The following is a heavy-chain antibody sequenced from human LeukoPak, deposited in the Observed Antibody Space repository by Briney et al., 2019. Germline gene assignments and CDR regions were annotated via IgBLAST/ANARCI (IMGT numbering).Heavy chain of an antibody. V-gene: IGHV4-4*07. CDR1: GGSISSYY. CDR2: IYTSGST. J-gene: IGHJ3*02. Sequence: SETLPLTCTVSGGSISSYYWSWIRQPAGKGLEWIGRIYTSGSTNYNPSLKSRVTMSVDTSKNQFSLKLSSVTAADTAVYYCARDWSSGWFDAFDIWGQGTMVTVSS. CDR3: ARDWSSGWFDAFDI. D-gene: IGHD6-19*01.